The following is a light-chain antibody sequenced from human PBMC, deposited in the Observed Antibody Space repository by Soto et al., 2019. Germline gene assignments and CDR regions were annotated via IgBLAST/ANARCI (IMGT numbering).Light chain of an antibody. J-gene: IGKJ1*01. CDR3: HQYNSYWT. V-gene: IGKV3-20*01. CDR1: EGVASNY. CDR2: GAS. Sequence: VLEQSPGTLSFSPGQSATLSCRASEGVASNYLAWYQQKPGQAPRLLIYGASNRATGIPDRFSGSGSGTEFTLSISSLQPYDFATYYCHQYNSYWTFGQGTKVDIK.